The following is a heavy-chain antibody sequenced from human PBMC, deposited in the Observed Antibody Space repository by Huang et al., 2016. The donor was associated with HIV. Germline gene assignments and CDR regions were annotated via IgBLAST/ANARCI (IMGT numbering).Heavy chain of an antibody. V-gene: IGHV5-51*03. CDR2: ICPGDSDT. J-gene: IGHJ6*03. CDR3: ARIEVPVAYYYMDV. CDR1: GYTFTNYW. Sequence: EVQLVQSGAEVKKPGESLKISCKASGYTFTNYWIVWMRRKSGKGLEWVGIICPGDSDTRYSPSCQGKVTISAVKSINTAYLQWSSLKASDTATYYCARIEVPVAYYYMDVWGKGTTVTVYS.